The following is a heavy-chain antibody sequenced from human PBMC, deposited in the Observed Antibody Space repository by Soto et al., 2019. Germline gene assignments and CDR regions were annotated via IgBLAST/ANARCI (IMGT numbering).Heavy chain of an antibody. CDR3: ARAGDYGDYVPDYYYYYMDV. Sequence: PSETLSLTCIVSGVSVSSGSFHCNWIRQSPGKGLEWIGYIYYSGSANYNPSLKSRVTISVDTSKNQFSLKLSSVTAADTAVYYCARAGDYGDYVPDYYYYYMDVWGKGTTVTVSS. CDR2: IYYSGSA. J-gene: IGHJ6*03. D-gene: IGHD4-17*01. CDR1: GVSVSSGSFH. V-gene: IGHV4-61*01.